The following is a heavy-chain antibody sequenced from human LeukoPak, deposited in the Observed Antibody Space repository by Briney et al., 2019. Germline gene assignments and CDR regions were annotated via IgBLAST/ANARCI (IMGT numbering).Heavy chain of an antibody. CDR3: AREILYDSSGYRSYYFDY. CDR2: IIPIFGTA. CDR1: GGTFSSYA. D-gene: IGHD3-22*01. J-gene: IGHJ4*02. V-gene: IGHV1-69*13. Sequence: SVEVSCKASGGTFSSYAISWVRQAPGQGLEWMGGIIPIFGTANYAQKFQGRVTITADESTSTAYMELSSLRSEDTAVYYCAREILYDSSGYRSYYFDYWGQGTLVTVSS.